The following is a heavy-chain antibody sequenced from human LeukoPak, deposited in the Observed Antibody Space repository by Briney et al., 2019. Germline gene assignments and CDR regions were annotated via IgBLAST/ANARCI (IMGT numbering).Heavy chain of an antibody. CDR1: GFTFSSYG. D-gene: IGHD3-10*01. CDR2: ISSSSSYI. CDR3: ARDQTVRGVFPNDAFDI. V-gene: IGHV3-21*01. Sequence: PGGSLRLSCSAPGFTFSSYGMNWVRQAPGKGLEWVSSISSSSSYIYYADSVKGRFTISRDNAKNSLYLQMNSLRAEDTAVYYCARDQTVRGVFPNDAFDIWGQGTMVTVSS. J-gene: IGHJ3*02.